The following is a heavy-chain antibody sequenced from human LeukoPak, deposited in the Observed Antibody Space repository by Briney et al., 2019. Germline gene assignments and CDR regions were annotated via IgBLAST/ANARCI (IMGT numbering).Heavy chain of an antibody. Sequence: NTSQTLSLTCTVSGGSISSSSYYWGWIRQPPGKGLEWIGSIYYSGSTYYNPSLKSRVTISVDTSKNQFSLKLSSVTAADTAVYYCARHCSSTSCYTGLDYWGQGTLVTVSS. V-gene: IGHV4-39*01. CDR2: IYYSGST. J-gene: IGHJ4*02. D-gene: IGHD2-2*02. CDR3: ARHCSSTSCYTGLDY. CDR1: GGSISSSSYY.